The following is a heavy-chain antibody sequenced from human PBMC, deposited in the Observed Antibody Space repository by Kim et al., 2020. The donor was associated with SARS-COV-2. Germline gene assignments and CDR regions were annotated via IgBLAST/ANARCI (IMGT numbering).Heavy chain of an antibody. V-gene: IGHV4-34*01. CDR2: INHSGST. CDR3: ATVKGYYYDSSGYYHFDY. D-gene: IGHD3-22*01. J-gene: IGHJ4*01. Sequence: SETLSLTCAVYGGSFSGYYWSWIRQPPGKGLEWIGEINHSGSTNYNPSLKSRVTISVDTSKNQFSLKLSSVTAADTAVYYCATVKGYYYDSSGYYHFDY. CDR1: GGSFSGYY.